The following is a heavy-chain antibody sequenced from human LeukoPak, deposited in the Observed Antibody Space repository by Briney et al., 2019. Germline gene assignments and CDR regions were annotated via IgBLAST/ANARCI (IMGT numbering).Heavy chain of an antibody. J-gene: IGHJ6*02. CDR2: ISYDGSNK. CDR1: GFTFSSYG. D-gene: IGHD3-22*01. CDR3: ARDPRDYYDSSGYHYYYGMDV. V-gene: IGHV3-30*03. Sequence: GGSLRLSCAASGFTFSSYGMHWVRQAPGKGLEWVAVISYDGSNKYYADSVKGRFTISRDNSKNTLYLQMNSLRAEDTAVYYCARDPRDYYDSSGYHYYYGMDVWGQGTTVTVSS.